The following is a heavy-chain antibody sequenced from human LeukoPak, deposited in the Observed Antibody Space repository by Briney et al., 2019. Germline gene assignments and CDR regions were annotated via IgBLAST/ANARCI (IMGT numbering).Heavy chain of an antibody. Sequence: GGSLRLSCAASVFSFSSYAMGWVRQAPGKGLEWGSAMSSSDDGRYYAASVRGRFTISRDTSRSTLYRQMNSLRAEDAAVYYCAKAPVTSCRGAFCYPFDYWGQGTLVTVSS. D-gene: IGHD2-15*01. CDR1: VFSFSSYA. CDR3: AKAPVTSCRGAFCYPFDY. J-gene: IGHJ4*02. V-gene: IGHV3-23*01. CDR2: MSSSDDGR.